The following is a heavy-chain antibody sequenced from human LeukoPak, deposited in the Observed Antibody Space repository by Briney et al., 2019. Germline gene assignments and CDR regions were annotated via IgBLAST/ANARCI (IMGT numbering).Heavy chain of an antibody. J-gene: IGHJ4*02. V-gene: IGHV4-59*08. Sequence: PSETLSLTCTVSGGSISSYYWSWIRQPPGKGLEWIGYIYYSGSTNYNPSLKSRVTISVYTSKNQFSLKRSSVPASDTPRYYCARGIVRAPPAGWGPGTLVTVSS. CDR1: GGSISSYY. CDR2: IYYSGST. D-gene: IGHD3-10*01. CDR3: ARGIVRAPPAG.